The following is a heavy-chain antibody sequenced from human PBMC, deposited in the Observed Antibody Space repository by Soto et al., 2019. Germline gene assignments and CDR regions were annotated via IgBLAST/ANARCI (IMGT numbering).Heavy chain of an antibody. Sequence: QVQLQESGPGLVKPSQTLSLTCPVSGGSISSGVYYWRWIRQHPGKGLEWIGYIYYSGRPYYNPCLQSEATISVETTKNQCSPRLSSVVAAATEVCSSATVYNWNYSLWGQGTPVTFSS. CDR1: GGSISSGVYY. J-gene: IGHJ4*02. D-gene: IGHD1-7*01. CDR2: IYYSGRP. CDR3: ATVYNWNYSL. V-gene: IGHV4-31*01.